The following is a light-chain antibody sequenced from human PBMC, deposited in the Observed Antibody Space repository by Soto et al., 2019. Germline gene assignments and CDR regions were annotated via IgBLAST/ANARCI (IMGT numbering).Light chain of an antibody. J-gene: IGLJ1*01. V-gene: IGLV2-14*01. Sequence: QSALTQPASVSGSPGQSITISCIGTSSDVGGYNYVSWYQQHPGKAPKLMIYDVSNRPSGVSNRFSGSKSGNTASLTISVLQSDDEADYYFSSYTSSSTLYVFGTWTKHTVL. CDR2: DVS. CDR3: SSYTSSSTLYV. CDR1: SSDVGGYNY.